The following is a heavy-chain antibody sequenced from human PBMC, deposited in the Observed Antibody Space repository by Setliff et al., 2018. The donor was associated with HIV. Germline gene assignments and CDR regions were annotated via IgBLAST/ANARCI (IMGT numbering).Heavy chain of an antibody. D-gene: IGHD3-16*02. CDR1: GGSLSSSNNF. J-gene: IGHJ3*02. CDR2: TDYTGNA. CDR3: ARHYRELLGDAFDI. Sequence: SETLSLTCTASGGSLSSSNNFWGWIRQRPGKGLEWIGTTDYTGNADYNTSLESRLTISVDTSKNQFSLKLNSVTAADTAVYYCARHYRELLGDAFDIWGQGTLVTVSS. V-gene: IGHV4-39*01.